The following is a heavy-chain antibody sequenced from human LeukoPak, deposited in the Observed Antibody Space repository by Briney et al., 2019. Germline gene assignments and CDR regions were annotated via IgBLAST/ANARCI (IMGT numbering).Heavy chain of an antibody. CDR2: ISGSGGST. CDR1: GFTFSTFA. V-gene: IGHV3-23*01. J-gene: IGHJ5*02. Sequence: GGSLRLSCAASGFTFSTFAMIWVRQPPGKGLEWVSAISGSGGSTYYADSVKGRFTISRDNSKNTLYLQTNSLRVEDTAVYHCAITHGDYGRLDWFDPWGQGTLVTVSS. D-gene: IGHD4-17*01. CDR3: AITHGDYGRLDWFDP.